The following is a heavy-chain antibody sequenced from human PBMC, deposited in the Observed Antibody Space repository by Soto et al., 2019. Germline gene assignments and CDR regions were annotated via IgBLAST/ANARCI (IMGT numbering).Heavy chain of an antibody. V-gene: IGHV1-2*02. J-gene: IGHJ6*02. D-gene: IGHD6-19*01. CDR2: INPNSGGT. Sequence: QVQLVQSGAEVKEPGASVKVSCKASGYTFTGYYIHWVRQAPGQGLEWMGWINPNSGGTNYPQKFRDRVTMTRDTSISTGYMELSGLTSYDTAVYYCARDRVDYSSFHYGMDVWGQGTTVTVS. CDR1: GYTFTGYY. CDR3: ARDRVDYSSFHYGMDV.